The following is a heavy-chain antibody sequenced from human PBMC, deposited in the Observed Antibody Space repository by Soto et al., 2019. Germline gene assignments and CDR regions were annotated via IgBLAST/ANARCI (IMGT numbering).Heavy chain of an antibody. D-gene: IGHD5-12*01. V-gene: IGHV4-61*01. Sequence: QVQLQESGPGLVKPSETLSVTCTVSGGSVSSRSHFWSWIRQPPGGGLQWIGYIFYSGSTYYNPSLTGRAPLSVDTSRNQFSLRLTSVTAADTAFNYCARYDAESGSNKIDPWGQGTLVTVSS. CDR1: GGSVSSRSHF. CDR2: IFYSGST. J-gene: IGHJ5*02. CDR3: ARYDAESGSNKIDP.